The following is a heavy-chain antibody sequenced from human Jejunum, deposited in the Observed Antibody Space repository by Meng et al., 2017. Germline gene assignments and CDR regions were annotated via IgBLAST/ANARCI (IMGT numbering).Heavy chain of an antibody. J-gene: IGHJ4*02. D-gene: IGHD2-2*01. CDR3: ARHEHGLPTAASDH. CDR2: IYHSGIT. V-gene: IGHV4-4*02. CDR1: GDSISSSPL. Sequence: QLQLQESGPGLVKPSENLSLTGSVSGDSISSSPLWGWVRQPPGKGLEWIGEIYHSGITNYNPSLKSRVTISVDKSKNQFSLKLNSVTDADTAVYYCARHEHGLPTAASDHWGQGTLVTVSS.